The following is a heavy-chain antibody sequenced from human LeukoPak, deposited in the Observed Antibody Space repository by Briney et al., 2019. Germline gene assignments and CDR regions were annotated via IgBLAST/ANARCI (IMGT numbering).Heavy chain of an antibody. V-gene: IGHV4-39*01. CDR1: GGSISSSSYY. D-gene: IGHD3-22*01. J-gene: IGHJ6*03. Sequence: SETLSLTCTVSGGSISSSSYYWGWIRQPPGKGLEWIVSIYYSGSTYYNPSLKSRVTISVDTSKNQFSLKLSSVTAADTAVYYCARLRDYYDSSGYWNNYYYYYMDVWGKGTTVTVSS. CDR3: ARLRDYYDSSGYWNNYYYYYMDV. CDR2: IYYSGST.